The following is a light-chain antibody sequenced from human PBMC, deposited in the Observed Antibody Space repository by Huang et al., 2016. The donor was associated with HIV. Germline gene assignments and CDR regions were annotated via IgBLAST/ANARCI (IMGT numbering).Light chain of an antibody. CDR3: QQYNRFYT. CDR1: QSVGNW. J-gene: IGKJ2*01. V-gene: IGKV1-5*03. Sequence: DIQMTQSPSTLSASVGDRVTITCRASQSVGNWLAWYQQKPGQAPKRLIYTASTLQNGVPSRFSGSGSETEFTLTINSLQPDDFATYYCQQYNRFYTFGQGTRLDIK. CDR2: TAS.